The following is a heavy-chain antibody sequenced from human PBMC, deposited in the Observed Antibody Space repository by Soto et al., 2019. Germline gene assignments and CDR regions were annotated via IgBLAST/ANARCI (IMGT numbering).Heavy chain of an antibody. J-gene: IGHJ4*02. V-gene: IGHV1-18*01. Sequence: ASVKVSCKASGGTFSSYGITWVRQAPGQGLEWMGWISAYNGNTNYAQNLQGRVTMTTDTSTSTAYMELRSLRSDDTAVYYCARRYCSSTSCNQHYFDYWGQGTLVTVSS. CDR1: GGTFSSYG. CDR2: ISAYNGNT. D-gene: IGHD2-2*01. CDR3: ARRYCSSTSCNQHYFDY.